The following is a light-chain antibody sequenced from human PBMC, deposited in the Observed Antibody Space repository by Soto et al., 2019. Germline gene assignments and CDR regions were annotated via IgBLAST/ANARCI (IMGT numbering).Light chain of an antibody. Sequence: DIQRTQSPSSLSSSVGNIVTITFRASQSISTYLNWYQKKPGKAPNLLIYDASRLQSGVPSRFSGSGGGTDFTLSISSVRPEDFATYFCQKSYMDPINFGQGTRLEIK. J-gene: IGKJ5*01. CDR3: QKSYMDPIN. V-gene: IGKV1-39*01. CDR2: DAS. CDR1: QSISTY.